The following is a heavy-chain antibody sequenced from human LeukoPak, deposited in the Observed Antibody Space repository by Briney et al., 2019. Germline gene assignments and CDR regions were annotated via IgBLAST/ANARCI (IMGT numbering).Heavy chain of an antibody. CDR3: ARLDHRSGYYYYYGMDV. J-gene: IGHJ6*02. Sequence: GESLKISCKGSGYSFTSYWIDWVRQMPGKGLEWMGIIYPGDSDTRYSPSFQGQVTISADKSISTAYLQWSSLKASDTAMYYCARLDHRSGYYYYYGMDVWGQGTTVTVSS. V-gene: IGHV5-51*01. CDR1: GYSFTSYW. D-gene: IGHD3-3*01. CDR2: IYPGDSDT.